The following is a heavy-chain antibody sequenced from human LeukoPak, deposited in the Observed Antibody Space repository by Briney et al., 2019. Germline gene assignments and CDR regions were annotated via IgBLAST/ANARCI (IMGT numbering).Heavy chain of an antibody. CDR3: ARDLYYDSSGYYLRGWDYYYYYMDV. D-gene: IGHD3-22*01. CDR1: GYSISSGYY. J-gene: IGHJ6*03. CDR2: IYHSGST. Sequence: PSETLSLTCTVSGYSISSGYYWGWIRQPPGKGLEWIGSIYHSGSTYYNPSLKSRVPISVDTSKNQFSLKLSSVTAADTAVYYCARDLYYDSSGYYLRGWDYYYYYMDVWGKGTTVTVSS. V-gene: IGHV4-38-2*02.